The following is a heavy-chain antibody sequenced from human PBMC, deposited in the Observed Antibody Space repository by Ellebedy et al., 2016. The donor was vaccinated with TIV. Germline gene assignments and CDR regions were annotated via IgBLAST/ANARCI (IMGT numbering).Heavy chain of an antibody. CDR2: MNQDGSKI. D-gene: IGHD3-3*02. CDR3: ARDLTMHVWSDCLKNYGMDV. Sequence: PGGSLRLSCAASGFIFSSYCMSWVRQAPGKGLEWVANMNQDGSKISYVDSVKGRFTISRDNAKNSLYLQMTNLTGDDTAIYFCARDLTMHVWSDCLKNYGMDVWGQGTTVTVSS. J-gene: IGHJ6*02. CDR1: GFIFSSYC. V-gene: IGHV3-7*03.